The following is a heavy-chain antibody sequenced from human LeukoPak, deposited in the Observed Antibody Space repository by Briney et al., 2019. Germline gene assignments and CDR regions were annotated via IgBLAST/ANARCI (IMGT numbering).Heavy chain of an antibody. CDR1: GGSISRYY. CDR2: IYYSGST. V-gene: IGHV4-59*01. Sequence: SETLSLTCTVSGGSISRYYWSWIRQPPGKGLEWIGFIYYSGSTSYNPSLKSRVTISVDTSTNQFSLRLSSVTAADTAVYYCARDGNYYDSSGYGFDYWGQGILVTVSS. J-gene: IGHJ4*02. D-gene: IGHD3-22*01. CDR3: ARDGNYYDSSGYGFDY.